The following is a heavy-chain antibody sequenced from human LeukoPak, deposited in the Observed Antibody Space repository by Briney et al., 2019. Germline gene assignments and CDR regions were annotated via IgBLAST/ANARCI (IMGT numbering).Heavy chain of an antibody. CDR3: ARQRDWGLGSFFDY. CDR2: IYYSGSI. Sequence: SETLSLTCTVSGYRLSSGYHWGWIRQPPGKGLEWIGYIYYSGSINYNPSLKSRVTISVDTSQNHFSLKLSSVPAADTAVYYCARQRDWGLGSFFDYWGQGTLVAVSS. J-gene: IGHJ4*02. CDR1: GYRLSSGYH. D-gene: IGHD7-27*01. V-gene: IGHV4-61*03.